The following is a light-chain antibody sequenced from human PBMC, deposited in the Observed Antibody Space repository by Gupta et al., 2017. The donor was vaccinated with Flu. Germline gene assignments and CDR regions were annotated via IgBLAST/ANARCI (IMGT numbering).Light chain of an antibody. CDR3: SSVTSSSTLV. Sequence: SITISCTGTSSDVGGYYYVCWYQQHPGKAHKLMIYEVSNRTAGVSNRFSGSKSGNTASLTISGLQEEDEADYYGSSVTSSSTLVFGGGTKLTVL. J-gene: IGLJ3*02. CDR1: SSDVGGYYY. V-gene: IGLV2-14*01. CDR2: EVS.